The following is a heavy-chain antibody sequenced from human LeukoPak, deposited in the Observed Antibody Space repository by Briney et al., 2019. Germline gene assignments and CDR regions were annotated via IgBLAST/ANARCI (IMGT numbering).Heavy chain of an antibody. CDR1: GFTFSSYA. CDR3: AKGGIGSSSGLDY. CDR2: ISGSGGSP. D-gene: IGHD5-18*01. J-gene: IGHJ4*02. Sequence: PGGSLRLSCAASGFTFSSYAMSWVRQAPGKGLEWVSAISGSGGSPYYANSVKGRFSISRDNSKNTLYLEMNSLRDADTAVYYCAKGGIGSSSGLDYWGQGTLVTVSS. V-gene: IGHV3-23*01.